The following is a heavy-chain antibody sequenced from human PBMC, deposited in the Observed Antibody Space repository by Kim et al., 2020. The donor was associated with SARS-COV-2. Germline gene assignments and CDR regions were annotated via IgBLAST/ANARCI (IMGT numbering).Heavy chain of an antibody. V-gene: IGHV3-15*01. CDR3: TTAGGFTMVLYGMDV. Sequence: GGSLRLSCAASGFTFSNAWMSWVRQAPGKGLEWVGRIKSKTDGGTTDYAAPVKGRFTISRDDSKNTLYLQMNSLKTEDTAVYYCTTAGGFTMVLYGMDVWGQGTTVTVSS. J-gene: IGHJ6*02. CDR1: GFTFSNAW. D-gene: IGHD3-10*01. CDR2: IKSKTDGGTT.